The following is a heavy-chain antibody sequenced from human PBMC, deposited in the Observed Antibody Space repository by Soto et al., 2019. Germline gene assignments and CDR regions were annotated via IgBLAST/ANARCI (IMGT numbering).Heavy chain of an antibody. CDR1: GYTFTSYA. CDR2: INAGNGNT. CDR3: ARDRPQPAFSGAAFDS. Sequence: ASVKVSCKASGYTFTSYAMHWVRQAPGQRLEGMGWINAGNGNTKYSQKFQGRVTITRDTSASTAYMELSSLRSEDTAVYYCARDRPQPAFSGAAFDSWGQGTLVTVSS. J-gene: IGHJ4*02. V-gene: IGHV1-3*01.